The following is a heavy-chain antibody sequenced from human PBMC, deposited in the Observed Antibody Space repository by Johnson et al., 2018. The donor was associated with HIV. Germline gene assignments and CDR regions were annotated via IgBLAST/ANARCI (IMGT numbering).Heavy chain of an antibody. CDR1: GFTFSSCG. D-gene: IGHD3-22*01. CDR2: ISYDGSYR. V-gene: IGHV3-30*03. Sequence: VQLLESGGGLVQPGGSLRLSCAASGFTFSSCGMHWVRQAPGKGLEWVAVISYDGSYRYYADSVKGRFTISRDNSKNTLYLQMNSLRAEDTAVYYCTTDSSGYPGAFDIWGQGTMVTVSS. CDR3: TTDSSGYPGAFDI. J-gene: IGHJ3*02.